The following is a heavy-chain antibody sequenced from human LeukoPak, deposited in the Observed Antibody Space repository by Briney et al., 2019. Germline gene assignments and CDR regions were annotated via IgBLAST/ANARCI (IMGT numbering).Heavy chain of an antibody. Sequence: ASVKVSCKVSGNTFTDLSMNWVRQAPGKGLEWMGGFDPEDVETIYAQKFQGRVTMTEDTSTETAYMELTSLRPEDTAVYYCATDFYRGRQFDCWGQGTLVTVSS. J-gene: IGHJ4*02. CDR3: ATDFYRGRQFDC. D-gene: IGHD2/OR15-2a*01. V-gene: IGHV1-24*01. CDR1: GNTFTDLS. CDR2: FDPEDVET.